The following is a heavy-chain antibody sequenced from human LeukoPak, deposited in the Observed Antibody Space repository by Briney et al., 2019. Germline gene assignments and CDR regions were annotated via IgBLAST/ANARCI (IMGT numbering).Heavy chain of an antibody. CDR2: INPNSGGT. Sequence: ASVTVSCKASGYTFTGYYMHWVRQAPGQGLEGMGWINPNSGGTNYAQKFQGRVTITRDTSISTAYMELSRLRSDDTAVYYCARDCSGGSCYSVIGFDPWGQGTLVTVSS. CDR1: GYTFTGYY. V-gene: IGHV1-2*02. D-gene: IGHD2-15*01. CDR3: ARDCSGGSCYSVIGFDP. J-gene: IGHJ5*02.